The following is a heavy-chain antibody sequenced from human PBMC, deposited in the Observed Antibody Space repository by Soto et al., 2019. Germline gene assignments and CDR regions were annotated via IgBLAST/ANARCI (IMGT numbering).Heavy chain of an antibody. CDR3: AKDHWASNYGEFDY. Sequence: PGGSLRLSCAASGFTFSSYGMHWVRQAPGKGLEWVAVISYDGSNKYYADSVKGRFTISRDNSKNTLYLQMNSLRAEDTAVYYCAKDHWASNYGEFDYWGQGTLVTVSS. D-gene: IGHD4-4*01. CDR1: GFTFSSYG. J-gene: IGHJ4*02. V-gene: IGHV3-30*18. CDR2: ISYDGSNK.